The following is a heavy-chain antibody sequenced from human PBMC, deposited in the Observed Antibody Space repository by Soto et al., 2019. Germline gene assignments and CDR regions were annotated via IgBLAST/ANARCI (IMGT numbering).Heavy chain of an antibody. J-gene: IGHJ4*02. D-gene: IGHD6-19*01. CDR3: AREWAAGTADY. V-gene: IGHV3-74*01. CDR1: GFTFSNYW. Sequence: PGGSLRLSCAASGFTFSNYWMYWVRQAPGKGLVWVSRINSDGTSAYYADSVKGRFTISRDNAKNTLYLQMNSLRVEDTAVYYCAREWAAGTADYWGQGTLVTSPQ. CDR2: INSDGTSA.